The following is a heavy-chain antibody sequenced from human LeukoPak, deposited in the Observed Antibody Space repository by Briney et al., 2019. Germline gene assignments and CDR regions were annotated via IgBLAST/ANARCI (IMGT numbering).Heavy chain of an antibody. CDR3: AREGEEMATRLGY. CDR1: GCSISSYY. V-gene: IGHV4-59*01. D-gene: IGHD5-24*01. CDR2: IYYSGST. Sequence: SETLSLTCTVSGCSISSYYWSWIRQPPGKGLEWIGYIYYSGSTNYNPSLKSRVTRSVDTSKNQFSLKLSSVTAADTAVYYCAREGEEMATRLGYWGQGTLVTVSS. J-gene: IGHJ4*02.